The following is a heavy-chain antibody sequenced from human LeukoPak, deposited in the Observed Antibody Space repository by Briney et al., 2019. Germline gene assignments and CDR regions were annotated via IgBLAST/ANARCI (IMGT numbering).Heavy chain of an antibody. CDR3: ARDFYGGYALGGGFDY. J-gene: IGHJ4*02. Sequence: GGSLRLSCAASGFTFSSYAMHWVRQAPGKGLEWVAVISYDGSNKYYADSVKGRFTISRDNSKNTLYLQMNSLRAEDTAVYYCARDFYGGYALGGGFDYWGQGTLVTVSS. V-gene: IGHV3-30-3*01. CDR1: GFTFSSYA. CDR2: ISYDGSNK. D-gene: IGHD5-12*01.